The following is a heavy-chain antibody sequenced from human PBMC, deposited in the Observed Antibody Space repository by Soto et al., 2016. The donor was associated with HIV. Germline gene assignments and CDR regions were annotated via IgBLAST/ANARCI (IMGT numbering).Heavy chain of an antibody. D-gene: IGHD3-9*01. Sequence: DVQLLESGGGLVKPGASLRLSCAASGFTFSSYVMTWVRQAPGKGLQWVSAISGSGGSTYYADSVKGRFTISRDNSKNTQYLEMNSLRIEGTAVYYCAKIPSRDLMTHYQSFSMDIWGQGTTVTVAS. CDR3: AKIPSRDLMTHYQSFSMDI. CDR1: GFTFSSYV. CDR2: ISGSGGST. J-gene: IGHJ6*02. V-gene: IGHV3-23*01.